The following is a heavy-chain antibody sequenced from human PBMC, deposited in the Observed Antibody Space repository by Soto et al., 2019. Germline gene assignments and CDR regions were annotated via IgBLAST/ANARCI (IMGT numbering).Heavy chain of an antibody. CDR2: INPSGGST. CDR1: GYTFTSYY. Sequence: GASVKVSCKASGYTFTSYYMHWVRQAPGQGLEWMGIINPSGGSTSYAQKFQGRVTMTRDTSTSTVYMELSSLRSEDTAVYYCARVNTAPTTPCCMDVWGQGNTVTVSS. D-gene: IGHD1-1*01. J-gene: IGHJ6*02. V-gene: IGHV1-46*01. CDR3: ARVNTAPTTPCCMDV.